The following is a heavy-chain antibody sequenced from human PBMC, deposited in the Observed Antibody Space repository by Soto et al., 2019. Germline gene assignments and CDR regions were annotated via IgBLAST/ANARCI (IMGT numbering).Heavy chain of an antibody. D-gene: IGHD1-26*01. CDR2: SPYDGINK. CDR3: ARGDQYDILHRYYAMDV. Sequence: QVQLVESGGCGVQPGTSLRLSCVASGFTFNKFDMHWIRQTPDKRLQWVAFSPYDGINKYYRGSVKGRFSVSRDNSKNTVSMQMNNLGLEDTATYFCARGDQYDILHRYYAMDVWGPGTTVTISS. J-gene: IGHJ6*02. CDR1: GFTFNKFD. V-gene: IGHV3-30-3*01.